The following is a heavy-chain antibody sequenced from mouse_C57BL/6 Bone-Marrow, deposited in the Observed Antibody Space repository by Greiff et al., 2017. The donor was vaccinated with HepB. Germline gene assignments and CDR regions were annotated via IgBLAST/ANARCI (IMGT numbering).Heavy chain of an antibody. CDR1: GYTFTSYW. V-gene: IGHV1-50*01. CDR2: IDPSDSYT. Sequence: VQLQQSGAELVKPGASVKLSCKASGYTFTSYWMQWVKQRPGQGLEWIGEIDPSDSYTNYNQKFKGKATLTVDTSSSTAYMQLSSLTSEDSAVYYCATDAYWGQGTTLTVSS. CDR3: ATDAY. J-gene: IGHJ2*01.